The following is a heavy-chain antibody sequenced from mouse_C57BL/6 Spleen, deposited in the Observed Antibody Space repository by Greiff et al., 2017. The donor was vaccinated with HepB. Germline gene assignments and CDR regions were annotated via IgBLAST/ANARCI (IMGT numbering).Heavy chain of an antibody. CDR3: ARTPPAIYYYGSRRDY. CDR2: ILPGSGST. V-gene: IGHV1-9*01. J-gene: IGHJ2*01. D-gene: IGHD1-1*01. CDR1: GYTFTGYW. Sequence: QVQLQQSGAELMKPGASVKLSCKATGYTFTGYWIEWVKQRPGHGLEWIGEILPGSGSTNYNEKFKGKATFTADTSSNTAYMQLSSLTTEDSAIYYCARTPPAIYYYGSRRDYWGQGTTLTVSS.